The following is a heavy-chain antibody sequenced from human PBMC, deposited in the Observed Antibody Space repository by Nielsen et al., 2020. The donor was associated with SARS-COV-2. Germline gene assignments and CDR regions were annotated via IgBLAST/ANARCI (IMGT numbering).Heavy chain of an antibody. CDR2: IYYSGST. CDR3: ARAAVSTVGWFDP. Sequence: SQTLSLTCAVYGGSFSGYYWSWIRQPPGKGLEWIGYIYYSGSTYYNPSLKSRVTISVDTSKNQFSLKLSSVTAADTAVYYCARAAVSTVGWFDPWGQGTLVTVSS. V-gene: IGHV4-34*09. J-gene: IGHJ5*02. D-gene: IGHD4-11*01. CDR1: GGSFSGYY.